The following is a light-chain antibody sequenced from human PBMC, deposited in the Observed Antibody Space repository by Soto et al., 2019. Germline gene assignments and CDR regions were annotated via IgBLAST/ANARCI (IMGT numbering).Light chain of an antibody. V-gene: IGKV1-5*01. CDR3: QQYKA. CDR2: DDS. J-gene: IGKJ1*01. CDR1: QSLSSY. Sequence: DIQMTQSPSTLSASVGDNITITCRASQSLSSYLAWYQQKPGRAPNLLIFDDSSLERGVPSRFSGSGSGTEFRLTISSLQHDDFATYYCQQYKAFGQGTKVDIK.